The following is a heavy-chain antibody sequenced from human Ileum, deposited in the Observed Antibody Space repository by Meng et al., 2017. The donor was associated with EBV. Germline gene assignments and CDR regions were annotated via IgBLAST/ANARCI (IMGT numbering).Heavy chain of an antibody. CDR1: GYSISSTNW. CDR2: IYYSGST. D-gene: IGHD3-22*01. CDR3: ARNVPGTSAYYD. V-gene: IGHV4-28*01. Sequence: QVQLDESGPGLVKPSHTLSLTCAVSGYSISSTNWWGWIRQPPGKGLEWIGYIYYSGSTSYNPSLKSRVTMSVDTSKNQFSLNLNSVTAVDTAVYYCARNVPGTSAYYDWGQGTLVTVSS. J-gene: IGHJ4*02.